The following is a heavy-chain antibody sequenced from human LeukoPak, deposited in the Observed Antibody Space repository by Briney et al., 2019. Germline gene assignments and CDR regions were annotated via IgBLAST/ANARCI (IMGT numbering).Heavy chain of an antibody. J-gene: IGHJ4*02. CDR2: ISSSSSYI. Sequence: GGSLRLSCAASGFTFSSYSMNWVRQAPGKGLEWVSSISSSSSYIYYADSVKGRFTISRDNAKNSLYLQMNSLRAEDTAVYCCARGALTGYPIDYWGQGTLVTVSS. D-gene: IGHD3-9*01. CDR1: GFTFSSYS. CDR3: ARGALTGYPIDY. V-gene: IGHV3-21*01.